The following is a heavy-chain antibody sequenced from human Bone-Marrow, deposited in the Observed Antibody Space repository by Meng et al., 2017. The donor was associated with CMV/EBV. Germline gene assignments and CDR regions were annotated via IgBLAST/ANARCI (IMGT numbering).Heavy chain of an antibody. CDR2: INHSGST. J-gene: IGHJ4*02. CDR1: GGSFSGYY. V-gene: IGHV4-34*01. CDR3: ARGLDYGDYLDY. Sequence: SETLSLTCAVYGGSFSGYYWSWIRQPPGKGLEWIGEINHSGSTNYNPSLKSRVTISVDTSKNQFSLKLSSVTAADTAVYYCARGLDYGDYLDYWGQGTRVTVSS. D-gene: IGHD4-17*01.